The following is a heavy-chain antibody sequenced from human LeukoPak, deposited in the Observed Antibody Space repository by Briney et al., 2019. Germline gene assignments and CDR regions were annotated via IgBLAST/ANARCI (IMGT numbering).Heavy chain of an antibody. V-gene: IGHV3-21*01. CDR1: GFTFSSYS. Sequence: GGSLRLSCAASGFTFSSYSMNWVRQAPGKELEWVSSISSSSSYIYYADSVKGRFTISRDNAKNSLYLQMNSLRAEDTAVYYCARVGYYDSSGYRAFDIWGQGTMVTVSS. D-gene: IGHD3-22*01. J-gene: IGHJ3*02. CDR2: ISSSSSYI. CDR3: ARVGYYDSSGYRAFDI.